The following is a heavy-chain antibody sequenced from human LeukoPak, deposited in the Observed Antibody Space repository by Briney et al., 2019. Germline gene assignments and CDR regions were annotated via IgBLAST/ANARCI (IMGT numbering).Heavy chain of an antibody. CDR1: GFTFSSYE. CDR3: ARDYTGGWNDY. Sequence: QTGGSLRLSCAASGFTFSSYEMNWVRQAPGKGLEWVSYISSSGSTIYYADSVKGRFTISRDNAKKSLYLQMNSLRAEDTAVYYCARDYTGGWNDYWGQGIRVTVSS. CDR2: ISSSGSTI. J-gene: IGHJ4*02. V-gene: IGHV3-48*03. D-gene: IGHD7-27*01.